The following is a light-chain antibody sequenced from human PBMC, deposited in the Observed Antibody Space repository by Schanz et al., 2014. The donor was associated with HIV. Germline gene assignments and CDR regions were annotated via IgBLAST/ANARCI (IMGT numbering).Light chain of an antibody. CDR2: RNN. CDR3: SSYTSSSTYV. Sequence: QSVLTQPPSASGPPGQRVTISCSGSSSNIGSNYVYWYQQLPGTAPKLLIYRNNQRPSGVPDRFSGSKSGTSASLAISGLRSEDEADYYCSSYTSSSTYVFGTGTKLTVL. CDR1: SSNIGSNY. J-gene: IGLJ1*01. V-gene: IGLV1-47*01.